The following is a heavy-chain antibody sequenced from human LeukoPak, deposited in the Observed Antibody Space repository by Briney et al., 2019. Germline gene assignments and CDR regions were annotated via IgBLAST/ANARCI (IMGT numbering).Heavy chain of an antibody. Sequence: SETLSLTCTVSGGSISSYYWSWIRQPAGKGLQWIGRIYTSGSTNYNPSLKSRVTISIDTSKNQFSLKLNSVTAADTAVYYCARDRGYSYAFDYWGQGTLVTVSS. D-gene: IGHD5-18*01. V-gene: IGHV4-4*07. CDR3: ARDRGYSYAFDY. J-gene: IGHJ4*02. CDR2: IYTSGST. CDR1: GGSISSYY.